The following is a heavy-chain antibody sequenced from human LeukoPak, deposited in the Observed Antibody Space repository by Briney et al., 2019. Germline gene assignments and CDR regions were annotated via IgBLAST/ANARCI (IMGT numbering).Heavy chain of an antibody. V-gene: IGHV3-53*01. CDR3: ARDRDTAYNPFDY. D-gene: IGHD1-1*01. CDR2: IYSDGST. Sequence: PGGSLRLPSAATGFIVSSNYMTWVRQAPGKGLEWVSVIYSDGSTFYADSVKGRFTISRDNAKNSLYLQMDSLRAEDTAVYYCARDRDTAYNPFDYWGQGTLVTVSS. J-gene: IGHJ4*02. CDR1: GFIVSSNY.